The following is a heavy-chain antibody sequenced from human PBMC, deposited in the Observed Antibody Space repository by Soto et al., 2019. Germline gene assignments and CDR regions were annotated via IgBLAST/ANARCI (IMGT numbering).Heavy chain of an antibody. Sequence: QLQLQESGSGLVNPSQTLSLTCAVSGGSISSGGYSCNWIRQPPGKGLEWIGYIYHSGSTYYTPSLKSRVTISVDRSKNQFSLKLSSVTAADTAVYYCARGMTTVTTFDYWGQGTLVTVSS. V-gene: IGHV4-30-2*01. CDR1: GGSISSGGYS. CDR3: ARGMTTVTTFDY. D-gene: IGHD4-17*01. J-gene: IGHJ4*02. CDR2: IYHSGST.